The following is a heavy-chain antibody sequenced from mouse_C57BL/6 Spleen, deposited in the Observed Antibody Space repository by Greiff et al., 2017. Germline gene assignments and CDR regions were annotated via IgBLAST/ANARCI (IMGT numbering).Heavy chain of an antibody. J-gene: IGHJ2*01. D-gene: IGHD1-1*01. CDR3: ARGITAVVAPYYFDY. CDR1: GYTFTSYW. Sequence: VKLQQPGAELVRPGTSVKLSCKASGYTFTSYWMHWVKQRPGQGLEWIGEIDPSDSDTNYNQKFKGKATLTVDTSSSTAYMQLSSLTSEDSAVYYCARGITAVVAPYYFDYWGQGTTLTVSS. CDR2: IDPSDSDT. V-gene: IGHV1-59*01.